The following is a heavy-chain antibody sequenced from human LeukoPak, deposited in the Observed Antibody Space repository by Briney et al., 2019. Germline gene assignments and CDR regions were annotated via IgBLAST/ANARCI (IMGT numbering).Heavy chain of an antibody. Sequence: SQTLSLTCTVSGGSISSGGYYWRWLRQPAGTGREWIGRIYSSGSTNDNPSLKSRVTISVDTSKHQFSLKLSSVTAADTAVYYCARASSYGYRSDYWGQGTLVTVSS. V-gene: IGHV4-61*02. CDR1: GGSISSGGYY. D-gene: IGHD5-18*01. CDR2: IYSSGST. CDR3: ARASSYGYRSDY. J-gene: IGHJ4*02.